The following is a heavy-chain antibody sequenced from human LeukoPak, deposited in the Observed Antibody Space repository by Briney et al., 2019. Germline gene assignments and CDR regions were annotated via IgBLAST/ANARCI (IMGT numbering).Heavy chain of an antibody. J-gene: IGHJ4*02. CDR2: INPSGGRT. V-gene: IGHV1-46*01. CDR3: AREGHYGSGSLYYFDY. Sequence: ASVKVSCKASGYTFTSYYMHWVRQAPGQGLEWMGIINPSGGRTSYAQKFQGRVTMTRDTSTSTVYMELSSLRSEDTAVYYCAREGHYGSGSLYYFDYWGQGTLVTVSS. CDR1: GYTFTSYY. D-gene: IGHD3-10*01.